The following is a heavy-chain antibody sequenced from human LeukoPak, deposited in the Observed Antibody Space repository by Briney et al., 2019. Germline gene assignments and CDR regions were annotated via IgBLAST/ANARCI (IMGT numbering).Heavy chain of an antibody. CDR2: IYSGGST. V-gene: IGHV3-66*01. Sequence: PGGSLRLSCAASGFSVSSNYMSWVRRAPGKGLECVSVIYSGGSTYYADSVKGRFTISRDNSKNTLYLQMNSLRAEDTAVYYCAKGSRDSSGWYRDYWGRGTLVTVSS. CDR3: AKGSRDSSGWYRDY. J-gene: IGHJ4*02. CDR1: GFSVSSNY. D-gene: IGHD6-19*01.